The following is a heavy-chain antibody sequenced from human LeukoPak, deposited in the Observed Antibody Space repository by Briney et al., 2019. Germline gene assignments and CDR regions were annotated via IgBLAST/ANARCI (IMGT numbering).Heavy chain of an antibody. V-gene: IGHV3-30*02. CDR1: GFTFSSYG. CDR3: AKSSYSSSWSTFDP. Sequence: GGSLRLSCAASGFTFSSYGMHWVRKAPGKGLEWVAFIRYDGSNKYYADSVKGRFTISRDNSKNTLYLQMNSLRAEDTAVYYCAKSSYSSSWSTFDPWGQGTLVTVSS. D-gene: IGHD6-13*01. CDR2: IRYDGSNK. J-gene: IGHJ5*02.